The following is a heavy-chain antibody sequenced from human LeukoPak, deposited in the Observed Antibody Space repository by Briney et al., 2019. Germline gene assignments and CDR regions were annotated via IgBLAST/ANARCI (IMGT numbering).Heavy chain of an antibody. CDR3: ARGVDYYGV. J-gene: IGHJ1*01. D-gene: IGHD3-10*01. CDR2: INQRGGT. Sequence: SETLSLTCADYGGSFSGYSWKWLRQHPVKGLEWPGEINQRGGTNYNPSLKSRVTISVDTSKEQFSLKLSSVTAAGTAVYCCARGVDYYGVWGPGALGTVSS. V-gene: IGHV4-34*01. CDR1: GGSFSGYS.